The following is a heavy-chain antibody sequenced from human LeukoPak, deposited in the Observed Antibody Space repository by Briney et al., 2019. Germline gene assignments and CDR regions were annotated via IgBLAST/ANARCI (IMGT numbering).Heavy chain of an antibody. V-gene: IGHV4-59*01. CDR3: ARDSAEGSGSYRYYFDY. CDR2: MYDSGST. J-gene: IGHJ4*02. CDR1: GDSISSYY. Sequence: SETLSLTCTVSGDSISSYYCSWIRQTPGKGLEWIGYMYDSGSTNYNPSLKSRVTMSIDTSKNQFSLKLSSVTAADTAVYYCARDSAEGSGSYRYYFDYWGQGTLVTVSS. D-gene: IGHD3-10*01.